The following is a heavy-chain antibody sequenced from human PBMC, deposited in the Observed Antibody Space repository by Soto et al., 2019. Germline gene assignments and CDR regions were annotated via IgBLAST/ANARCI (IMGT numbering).Heavy chain of an antibody. CDR1: GYTFTSYA. D-gene: IGHD6-19*01. CDR2: INAGNGNT. CDR3: ARARQVLSGYYYGMDV. Sequence: ASVKVSCKASGYTFTSYAMHWVRQAPGQRLEWMGWINAGNGNTKYSQKFQGRVTITRDTSASTAYMELSSLRSEDTAVYYCARARQVLSGYYYGMDVWGQGTTVTVSS. J-gene: IGHJ6*02. V-gene: IGHV1-3*01.